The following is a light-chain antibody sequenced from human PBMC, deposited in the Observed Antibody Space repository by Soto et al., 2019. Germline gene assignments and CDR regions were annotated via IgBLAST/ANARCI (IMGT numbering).Light chain of an antibody. J-gene: IGKJ2*01. CDR3: QHYDSSPLYT. Sequence: EIVLTQSPGTLSLSPGERPTLSCRASQGVRNTYLAWYQQKPGQAPRLLIYATSSRATGIPDRFSGSGSGTDFTLTISRLEPEDFAVYYCQHYDSSPLYTFGQGTKLEIK. V-gene: IGKV3-20*01. CDR1: QGVRNTY. CDR2: ATS.